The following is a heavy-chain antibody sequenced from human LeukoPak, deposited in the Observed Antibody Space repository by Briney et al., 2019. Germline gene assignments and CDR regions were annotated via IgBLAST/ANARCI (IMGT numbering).Heavy chain of an antibody. J-gene: IGHJ5*02. D-gene: IGHD2-15*01. Sequence: GGSLRLSCAASGFTFSSYEMNWVRQAPGKGLGWVSYISSSGTTIYYADSVKGRFTISRDSAKNSLYLQMNSLRAEDTAVYYCARVGVVVAATGNLWFDPWGQGTLVTVSS. CDR1: GFTFSSYE. CDR3: ARVGVVVAATGNLWFDP. CDR2: ISSSGTTI. V-gene: IGHV3-48*03.